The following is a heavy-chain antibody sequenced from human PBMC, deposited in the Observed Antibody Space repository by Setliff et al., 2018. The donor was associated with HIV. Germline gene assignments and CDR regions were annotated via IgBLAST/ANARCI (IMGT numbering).Heavy chain of an antibody. CDR1: DYSIISGYY. CDR3: ARGHCSGTNCYGVDYNGMDV. V-gene: IGHV4-38-2*02. J-gene: IGHJ6*02. Sequence: PSETLSLTCTVPDYSIISGYYWGWIRQPPGKGLERIGSIYHIGSTYYNASLKSRVSMSVDKSKNQFSLKLTSVTAADTAVYYCARGHCSGTNCYGVDYNGMDVWGQGTTVTVSS. CDR2: IYHIGST. D-gene: IGHD2-2*01.